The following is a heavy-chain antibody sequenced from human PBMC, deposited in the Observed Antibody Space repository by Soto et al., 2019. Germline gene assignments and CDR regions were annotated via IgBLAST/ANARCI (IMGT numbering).Heavy chain of an antibody. CDR2: IIPIFGTA. CDR3: ARDGGIAARGRYYYYYYGMDV. Sequence: SVKVSGKASGGTFSSYAISWVRQAPGQGLEWMGGIIPIFGTANYAQKFQGRVTITADESTSTAYMELSSLRSEDTAVYYCARDGGIAARGRYYYYYYGMDVWGQGTTVTVSS. V-gene: IGHV1-69*13. D-gene: IGHD6-6*01. CDR1: GGTFSSYA. J-gene: IGHJ6*02.